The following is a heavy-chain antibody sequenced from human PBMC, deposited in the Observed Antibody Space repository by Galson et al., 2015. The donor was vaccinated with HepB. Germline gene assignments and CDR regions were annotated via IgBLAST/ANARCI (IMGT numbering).Heavy chain of an antibody. CDR3: AKESPPTIFGVNNWFDP. Sequence: SLRLSCAASGFTFSSYAMSWVRQAPGKGLEWVSVISGSGGSTYYADSVKGRFTISRDNSKNTLYLQMNSLRAEDTAVYYCAKESPPTIFGVNNWFDPWGQETLVTVSS. V-gene: IGHV3-23*01. J-gene: IGHJ5*02. D-gene: IGHD3-3*01. CDR1: GFTFSSYA. CDR2: ISGSGGST.